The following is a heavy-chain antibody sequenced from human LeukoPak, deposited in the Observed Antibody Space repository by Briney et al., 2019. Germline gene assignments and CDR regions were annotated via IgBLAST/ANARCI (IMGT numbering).Heavy chain of an antibody. CDR3: ARERNAGPFDY. Sequence: TGGSLRLSCAASGFTVSSNYMSWVGQAPGKGLEWVSVIYSGGSTYYADSVKGRFTISKDNSKNTLYRQMNSLRAEDTAVYYCARERNAGPFDYWGQGTLVTVSS. CDR2: IYSGGST. J-gene: IGHJ4*02. V-gene: IGHV3-66*01. CDR1: GFTVSSNY. D-gene: IGHD2-8*01.